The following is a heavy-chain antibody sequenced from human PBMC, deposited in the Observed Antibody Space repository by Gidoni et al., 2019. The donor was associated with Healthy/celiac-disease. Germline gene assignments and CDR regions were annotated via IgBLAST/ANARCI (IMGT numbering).Heavy chain of an antibody. J-gene: IGHJ4*02. CDR1: RRSISSGSYY. CDR2: IYPSGST. Sequence: QVQLQESGPGLVKPSQTLSLTCPVSRRSISSGSYYLRWIRQPAGKGLEWIGRIYPSGSTNYNPSLKSRVTISVDTSKNQVSMKLSSVTAADTAVYYCAREVVTDYYDSSGYDYYFDYWGQGTLVTVSS. D-gene: IGHD3-22*01. V-gene: IGHV4-61*02. CDR3: AREVVTDYYDSSGYDYYFDY.